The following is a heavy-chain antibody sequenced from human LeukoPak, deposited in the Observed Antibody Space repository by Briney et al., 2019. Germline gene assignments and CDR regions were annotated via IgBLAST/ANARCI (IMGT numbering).Heavy chain of an antibody. Sequence: GGSLRLSCAASGFTFSSYAMHWVRQAPGKGLEWVAVISYDGSNKYYADSVKGRLTISRDNSKNTLYLQMNSLRAEDTAVYYCARDRRQQLVPGFFDYWGQGTLVTVSP. CDR2: ISYDGSNK. D-gene: IGHD6-13*01. CDR3: ARDRRQQLVPGFFDY. J-gene: IGHJ4*02. V-gene: IGHV3-30-3*01. CDR1: GFTFSSYA.